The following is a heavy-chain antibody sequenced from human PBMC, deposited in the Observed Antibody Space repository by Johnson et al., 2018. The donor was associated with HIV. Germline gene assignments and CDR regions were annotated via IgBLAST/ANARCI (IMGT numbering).Heavy chain of an antibody. CDR1: GFTFSSYA. Sequence: QVLLVESGGGLVQSGGSLRLSCAASGFTFSSYAMHWVRQAPGKGLEWVAVISYDGSNKYYADSVKGRFTISRDNSKNTLYLQMNSLRAEDTAVYYCARDSPRIVGVPDAFDIWGQGTMVTVSS. J-gene: IGHJ3*02. CDR3: ARDSPRIVGVPDAFDI. CDR2: ISYDGSNK. D-gene: IGHD1-26*01. V-gene: IGHV3-30-3*01.